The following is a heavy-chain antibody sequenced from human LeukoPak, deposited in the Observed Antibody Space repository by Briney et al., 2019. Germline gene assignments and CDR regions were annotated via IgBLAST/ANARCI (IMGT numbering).Heavy chain of an antibody. CDR3: AKDEYSGYGSFDY. V-gene: IGHV3-23*01. CDR1: GFTFSNYA. CDR2: VNDRGT. Sequence: GGSLRLSCAASGFTFSNYAMSWVRQAPGKGLEWVSAVNDRGTYYADSVKGRFTISRDNSKNTLYLEMNSLRAEDTALYYCAKDEYSGYGSFDYWGQGILVTVSS. D-gene: IGHD5-12*01. J-gene: IGHJ4*02.